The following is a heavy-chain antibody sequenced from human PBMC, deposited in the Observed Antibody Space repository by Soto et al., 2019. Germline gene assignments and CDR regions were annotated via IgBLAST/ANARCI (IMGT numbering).Heavy chain of an antibody. J-gene: IGHJ4*02. V-gene: IGHV5-51*01. D-gene: IGHD3-9*01. CDR2: IYPGDSDT. CDR1: GYKVSTCHNFTSYW. CDR3: ARHLNYDILTGYSD. Sequence: GESLKISCMGSGYKVSTCHNFTSYWIAWVRQMPGKGLEWMGIIYPGDSDTRYSPSFQGQVTISADKSISTAYLQWSSLKASDTAMYYCARHLNYDILTGYSDWGQGTLVTVSS.